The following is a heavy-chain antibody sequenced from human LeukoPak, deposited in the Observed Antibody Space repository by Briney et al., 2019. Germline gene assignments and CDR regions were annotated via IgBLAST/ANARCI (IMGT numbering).Heavy chain of an antibody. V-gene: IGHV3-23*01. CDR3: ARGPSGYYYYYYGMDV. Sequence: PGGSLRLSCAASGFTFSSYAMSWVRQAPGKGLEWVSAISGSGGSTYYADSVKGRFTISRDNSKNTLYLQMNSLRAEDTAVYYCARGPSGYYYYYYGMDVWGQGTTVTVSS. D-gene: IGHD3-22*01. J-gene: IGHJ6*02. CDR1: GFTFSSYA. CDR2: ISGSGGST.